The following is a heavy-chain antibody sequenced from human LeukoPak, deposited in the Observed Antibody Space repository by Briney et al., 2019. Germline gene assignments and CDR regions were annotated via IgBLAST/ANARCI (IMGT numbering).Heavy chain of an antibody. Sequence: GASVKVSCKGSGYTFSDYGTIWVRQASGQGLEWMGWISTHNGDTDYAQSFQGRLTMTTNTSTSTAYMEVRSLTSDDTAVYFCARDKKSVGSWYGGHYYMDVWGKGTTVIVSS. D-gene: IGHD3-10*01. V-gene: IGHV1-18*01. J-gene: IGHJ6*03. CDR1: GYTFSDYG. CDR3: ARDKKSVGSWYGGHYYMDV. CDR2: ISTHNGDT.